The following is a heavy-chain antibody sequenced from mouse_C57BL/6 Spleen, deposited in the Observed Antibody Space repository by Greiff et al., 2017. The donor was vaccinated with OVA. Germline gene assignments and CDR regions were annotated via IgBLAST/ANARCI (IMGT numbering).Heavy chain of an antibody. CDR2: ISSGGSYT. D-gene: IGHD2-4*01. Sequence: EVQGVESGGDLVKPGGSLKLSCAASGFTFSSYGMSWVRQTPDKRLEWVATISSGGSYTYYPDSVKGRFIISRDNAKNTLYLQMSSLKSEDTAMYYCARSYDYYWYVDVWGTGTTVTVSS. J-gene: IGHJ1*03. CDR3: ARSYDYYWYVDV. CDR1: GFTFSSYG. V-gene: IGHV5-6*01.